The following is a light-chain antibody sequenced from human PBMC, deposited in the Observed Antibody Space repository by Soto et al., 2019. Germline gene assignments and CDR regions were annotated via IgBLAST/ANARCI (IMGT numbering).Light chain of an antibody. J-gene: IGLJ1*01. Sequence: QSLLTQPASVSGSPGQSITIYCTGTSGDVGGYKFVSWYQQHPGKAPKLMIYEGSKRPSGVSNRFSGSKTGNTASLTISGLQAEDEADYYCCSSAGSSTSDYVFGTGTKVTVL. CDR3: CSSAGSSTSDYV. CDR2: EGS. V-gene: IGLV2-23*01. CDR1: SGDVGGYKF.